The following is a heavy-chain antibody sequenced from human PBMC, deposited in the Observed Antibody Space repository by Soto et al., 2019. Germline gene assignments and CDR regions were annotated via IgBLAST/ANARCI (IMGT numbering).Heavy chain of an antibody. CDR3: ARGNGYNYGRVDY. V-gene: IGHV3-33*01. J-gene: IGHJ4*02. CDR2: IWYDGSNE. Sequence: QVQLVESGGGVVQPGRSLRLSCVASGFTFRSYGMHWVRQAPGKGLEWVAVIWYDGSNEYYADSVKGRFTISRDNSKNTLYLQINSLRAEDTAVSYCARGNGYNYGRVDYWGQGTLVTVSS. CDR1: GFTFRSYG. D-gene: IGHD5-18*01.